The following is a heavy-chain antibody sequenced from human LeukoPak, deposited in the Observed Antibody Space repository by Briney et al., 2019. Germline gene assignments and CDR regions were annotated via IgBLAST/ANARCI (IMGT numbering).Heavy chain of an antibody. Sequence: GGSLRLSCAASGFTFSSYAMHWVRQAPSKGLEWVAVISYDGSNKYYADSVKGRFTISRDNSKNTLYLQMNSLRAEDTAVYYCARDIAVAGYYYYYYGMDVWGQGTTVTVSS. D-gene: IGHD6-19*01. V-gene: IGHV3-30-3*01. CDR2: ISYDGSNK. J-gene: IGHJ6*02. CDR3: ARDIAVAGYYYYYYGMDV. CDR1: GFTFSSYA.